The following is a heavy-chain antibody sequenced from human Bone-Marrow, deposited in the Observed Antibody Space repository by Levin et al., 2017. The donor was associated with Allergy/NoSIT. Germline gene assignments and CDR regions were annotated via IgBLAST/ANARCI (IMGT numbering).Heavy chain of an antibody. Sequence: GGSLRLSCAASGFTFSSYSMNWVRQAPGKGLEWVSYISSSSSTIYYADSVKGRFTISRDNAKNSLYLQMNSLRAEDTAVYYCAIHPQPTVTEPAWYFDYWGQGTLVTVSS. V-gene: IGHV3-48*01. J-gene: IGHJ4*02. CDR2: ISSSSSTI. CDR1: GFTFSSYS. CDR3: AIHPQPTVTEPAWYFDY. D-gene: IGHD4-17*01.